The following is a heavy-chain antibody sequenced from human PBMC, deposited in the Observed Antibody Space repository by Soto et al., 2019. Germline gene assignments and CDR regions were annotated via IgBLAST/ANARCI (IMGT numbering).Heavy chain of an antibody. Sequence: DVQLVKSGGGLIQPGGSLRLSCAASGITATNGHMSWVRQAPGKGLAWVSVIYSDDNTYYADSVKGRFTISRDTSKTTVYIQMNSLRAEDTAVYYCARDWNGDQSFDFWDQGSLVTVSS. V-gene: IGHV3-53*01. CDR1: GITATNGH. D-gene: IGHD4-17*01. CDR2: IYSDDNT. CDR3: ARDWNGDQSFDF. J-gene: IGHJ4*02.